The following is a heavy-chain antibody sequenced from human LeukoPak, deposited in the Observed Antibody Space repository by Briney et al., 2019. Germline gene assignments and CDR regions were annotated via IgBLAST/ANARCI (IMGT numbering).Heavy chain of an antibody. CDR1: GFTVSNY. J-gene: IGHJ5*02. V-gene: IGHV3-53*01. CDR3: ARGGVEWMVRGANWFDP. D-gene: IGHD3-10*01. Sequence: GGSLRLSCAASGFTVSNYMTWVRQAPGKGLEWVSVIYSGGSTYYADSVKGRFTISRDNAKNSLYLQMNSPRAEDTAVYYCARGGVEWMVRGANWFDPWGQGTLVTVSS. CDR2: IYSGGST.